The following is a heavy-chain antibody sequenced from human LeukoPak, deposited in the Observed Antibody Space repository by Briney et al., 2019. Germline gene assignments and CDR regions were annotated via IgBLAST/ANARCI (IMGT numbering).Heavy chain of an antibody. J-gene: IGHJ5*02. Sequence: ASVKVSCKVSGYTLTELSMHWVRQAPGQGLEWMGRINPNSGGTNYAQKFQGRVTMTRDTSISTAYLELSRLRSDDTAVYYCARDLGRYSYGLGWFDPWGQGTLVTVSS. CDR2: INPNSGGT. V-gene: IGHV1-2*06. CDR3: ARDLGRYSYGLGWFDP. CDR1: GYTLTELS. D-gene: IGHD5-18*01.